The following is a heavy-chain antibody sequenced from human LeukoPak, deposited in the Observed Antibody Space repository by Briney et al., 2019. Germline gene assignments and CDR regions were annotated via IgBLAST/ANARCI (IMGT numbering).Heavy chain of an antibody. Sequence: GGSLRLSCAASGFTFSSYAMSWVRQAPGKGLEWVSVISGSGGSTYYADSVKGRFTISRDNSKNTLYLQMNSLRAEDTAVYYCAKDSKAVAGTRYFQHWGQGTLVTVSS. CDR2: ISGSGGST. CDR1: GFTFSSYA. CDR3: AKDSKAVAGTRYFQH. J-gene: IGHJ1*01. V-gene: IGHV3-23*01. D-gene: IGHD6-19*01.